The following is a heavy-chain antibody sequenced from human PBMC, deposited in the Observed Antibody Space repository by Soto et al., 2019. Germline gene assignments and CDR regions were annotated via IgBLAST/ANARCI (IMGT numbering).Heavy chain of an antibody. Sequence: ASVKVSCKASGYTFTSYGISWGRQAPGQGLEWMGWISAYNGNTNYAQKLQGRVTMTTDTSTSTAYMELRSLRSDDTAVYYCASGRNYYDSSGYPHAFDIWGQGTMVTVSS. CDR1: GYTFTSYG. CDR2: ISAYNGNT. D-gene: IGHD3-22*01. V-gene: IGHV1-18*01. CDR3: ASGRNYYDSSGYPHAFDI. J-gene: IGHJ3*02.